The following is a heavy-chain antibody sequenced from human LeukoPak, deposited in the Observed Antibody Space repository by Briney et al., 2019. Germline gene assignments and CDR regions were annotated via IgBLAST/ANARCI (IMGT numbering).Heavy chain of an antibody. D-gene: IGHD4-17*01. CDR1: GDTFKNYA. J-gene: IGHJ4*02. Sequence: SVKVSCKASGDTFKNYAVSWARQAPGQGLEWMGGILTVFGTTNYEQKFQGRVTITTDESSSTAYMELSSLTSEDTAVYYCVRSRSVTYGFDYWGQGTLVIVSS. CDR3: VRSRSVTYGFDY. V-gene: IGHV1-69*05. CDR2: ILTVFGTT.